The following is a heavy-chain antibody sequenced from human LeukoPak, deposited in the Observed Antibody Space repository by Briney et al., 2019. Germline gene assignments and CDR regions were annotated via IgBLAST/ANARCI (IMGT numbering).Heavy chain of an antibody. CDR3: ARDRAYDILTGSYAFDI. Sequence: PSETLSLTCTVSGGSISSYYWSWIRQPPGKGREWIGSIYYSGSTYYNPSLKSRVTISVDTSKNQFSLKLSSVTAADTAVYYCARDRAYDILTGSYAFDIWGQGTMVTVSS. D-gene: IGHD3-9*01. J-gene: IGHJ3*02. V-gene: IGHV4-59*12. CDR1: GGSISSYY. CDR2: IYYSGST.